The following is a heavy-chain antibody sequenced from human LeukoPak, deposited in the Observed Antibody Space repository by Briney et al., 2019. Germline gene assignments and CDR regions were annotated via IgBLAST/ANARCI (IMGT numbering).Heavy chain of an antibody. CDR3: ARVRGGSGRSYAADDFDI. Sequence: LRLSSASSGFTFSIYGMHGVRQSPGKGLEGGAFIRYDGSNKYYADASRGRFTISRDNSKNTLYLQMNSLRAEDTAVYYCARVRGGSGRSYAADDFDIWGQRTIVTVSS. J-gene: IGHJ3*02. CDR2: IRYDGSNK. CDR1: GFTFSIYG. V-gene: IGHV3-30*02. D-gene: IGHD1-26*01.